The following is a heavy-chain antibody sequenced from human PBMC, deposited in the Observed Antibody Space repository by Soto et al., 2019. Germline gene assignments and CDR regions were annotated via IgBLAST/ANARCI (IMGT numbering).Heavy chain of an antibody. CDR1: GGSISSYY. D-gene: IGHD1-26*01. CDR3: ARRYGGNFDY. J-gene: IGHJ4*01. CDR2: IYYSGST. Sequence: PSETLSLTCTVSGGSISSYYWSWIRQPPGKGLEWIGYIYYSGSTNYNPSLKSRVTISVDTSKNQFSLKLTSVTAADTAVYYCARRYGGNFDYWRHGTLVTVSS. V-gene: IGHV4-59*01.